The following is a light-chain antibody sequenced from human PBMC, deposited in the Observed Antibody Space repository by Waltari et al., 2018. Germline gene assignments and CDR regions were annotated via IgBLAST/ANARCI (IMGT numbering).Light chain of an antibody. CDR2: KDS. Sequence: SYELTQPSSVSVSPGQTARITCSGDVLAKKYARWFQQKPGQAPVLVIDKDSGRPSGIPERFSGSSSGTTVTLTISGAQVEDEADYYCYSAADNNVVFGGGTKLTVL. CDR3: YSAADNNVV. CDR1: VLAKKY. J-gene: IGLJ2*01. V-gene: IGLV3-27*01.